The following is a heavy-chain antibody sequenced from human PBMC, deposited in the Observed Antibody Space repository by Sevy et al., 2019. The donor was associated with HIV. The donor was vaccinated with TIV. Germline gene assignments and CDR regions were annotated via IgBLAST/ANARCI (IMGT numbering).Heavy chain of an antibody. Sequence: ASVKVSCKASGYTFTSYGISWVRQAPGQGLEWMGWISAYNGNTNYAQKLQGRVTMTTDTSTSTASMELRSLRSDDTAADYCAGEGGTVATFVSYYYGMDVWGQGTTVTVSS. CDR1: GYTFTSYG. V-gene: IGHV1-18*01. J-gene: IGHJ6*02. CDR2: ISAYNGNT. CDR3: AGEGGTVATFVSYYYGMDV. D-gene: IGHD5-12*01.